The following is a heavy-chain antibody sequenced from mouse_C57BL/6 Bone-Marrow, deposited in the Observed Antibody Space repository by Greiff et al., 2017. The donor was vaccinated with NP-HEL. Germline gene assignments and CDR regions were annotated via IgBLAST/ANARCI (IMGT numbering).Heavy chain of an antibody. CDR1: GFTFSSYA. D-gene: IGHD1-2*01. CDR2: ISDGGSYT. V-gene: IGHV5-4*01. Sequence: DVHLVESGGGLVKPGGSLKLSCAASGFTFSSYAMSWVRQTPEKRLEWVATISDGGSYTYYPDNVKGRFTISRDNAKNNLYLQMSHLKSEDTAMYYCARDRYYGFYWYFDVWGTGTTVTVSS. CDR3: ARDRYYGFYWYFDV. J-gene: IGHJ1*03.